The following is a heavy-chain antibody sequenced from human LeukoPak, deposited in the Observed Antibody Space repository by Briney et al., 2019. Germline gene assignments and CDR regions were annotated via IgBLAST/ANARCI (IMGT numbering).Heavy chain of an antibody. Sequence: GGSLRLSCAASGFTVSSNYMSWVRQAPGKGLEWVSVIYSGGSTYYADSVKGRFTISRDNSKNTLYLQMNSLRAEDTAVYYCATYDSSGYLFLAYWGQGTLVTVSS. CDR2: IYSGGST. CDR3: ATYDSSGYLFLAY. J-gene: IGHJ4*02. CDR1: GFTVSSNY. V-gene: IGHV3-66*01. D-gene: IGHD3-22*01.